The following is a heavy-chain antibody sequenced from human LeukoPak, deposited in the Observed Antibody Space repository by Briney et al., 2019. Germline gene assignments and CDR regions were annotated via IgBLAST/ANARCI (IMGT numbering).Heavy chain of an antibody. D-gene: IGHD1-1*01. CDR1: GFTFSSYG. CDR3: ARGSRYPTIGYFQH. J-gene: IGHJ1*01. Sequence: PGGSLRLSCAASGFTFSSYGMHWVRQAPGKGLEWVAVIWYDGSNKYYADSVKGRFTISRDNSKNTLYLQMNSLRAEDTAVYYCARGSRYPTIGYFQHWGQGTLVTVSS. V-gene: IGHV3-33*01. CDR2: IWYDGSNK.